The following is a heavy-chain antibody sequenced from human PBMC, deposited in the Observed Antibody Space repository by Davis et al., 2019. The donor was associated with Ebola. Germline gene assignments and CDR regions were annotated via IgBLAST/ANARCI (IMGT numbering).Heavy chain of an antibody. V-gene: IGHV3-30*18. J-gene: IGHJ6*04. CDR3: AKTQDTPTYYYYYALDV. Sequence: GGSLRLSCAASGFTFTSYGMHWVRQAPGKGLEWVAVISYDGVNKYYADSVKGRFTISRDNSKNTLFLQMDSLRAEDTAVYYCAKTQDTPTYYYYYALDVWGKGTTVTVSS. CDR1: GFTFTSYG. D-gene: IGHD5-18*01. CDR2: ISYDGVNK.